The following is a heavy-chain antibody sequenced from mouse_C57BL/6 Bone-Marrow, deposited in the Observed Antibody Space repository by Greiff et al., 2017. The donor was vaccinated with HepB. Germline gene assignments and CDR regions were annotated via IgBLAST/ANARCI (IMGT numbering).Heavy chain of an antibody. J-gene: IGHJ3*01. Sequence: VQLQQSGPELVKPGASVKISCKASGYTFTDYYMNWVKQSHGKSLEWIGDINPNNGGTSYNQKFKGKATLTVDKYSSTAYMELRSLTSEDSAVYYCAREDYSNWFAYWGQGTLVTVSA. CDR1: GYTFTDYY. V-gene: IGHV1-26*01. CDR2: INPNNGGT. CDR3: AREDYSNWFAY. D-gene: IGHD2-5*01.